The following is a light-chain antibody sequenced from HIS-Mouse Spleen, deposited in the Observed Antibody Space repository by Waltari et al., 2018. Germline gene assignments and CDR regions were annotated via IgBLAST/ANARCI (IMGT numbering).Light chain of an antibody. J-gene: IGLJ2*01. V-gene: IGLV3-10*01. CDR3: YSTDSSGNHRV. CDR1: ALPKKY. Sequence: SYELTQPPSVSVSPGQTARITCSGDALPKKYYYWDQQKSGQAPVLVIYEDSKRPPGIPERFSGSSSGTMATLTISEAQVEDEADYYCYSTDSSGNHRVFGGGTKLTVL. CDR2: EDS.